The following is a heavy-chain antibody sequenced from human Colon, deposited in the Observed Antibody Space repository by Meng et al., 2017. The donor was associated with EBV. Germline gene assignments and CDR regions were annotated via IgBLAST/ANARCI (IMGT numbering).Heavy chain of an antibody. D-gene: IGHD5-24*01. J-gene: IGHJ4*02. V-gene: IGHV4-34*01. Sequence: QVQLQQWGAGLLKPSETLSLTCTVYGGSFSGYYWSWIRQPPGKGLEWIGEISHSGSTNYNPSLKSRVTISLDTSKNQFSLRLSSVTAADTAVYYCATQESRDGHNPYWGQGTLVTVSS. CDR2: ISHSGST. CDR3: ATQESRDGHNPY. CDR1: GGSFSGYY.